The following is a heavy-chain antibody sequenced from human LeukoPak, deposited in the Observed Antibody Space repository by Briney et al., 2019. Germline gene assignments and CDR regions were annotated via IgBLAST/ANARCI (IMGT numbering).Heavy chain of an antibody. J-gene: IGHJ5*02. D-gene: IGHD5-18*01. CDR3: AREDTAMTNWFDP. Sequence: GGSLRLSCVGSGFTFSSHSMNWVRQAPGKGLEWVSSISSSSSSIYYADSVRGRFTISRDNAKNSLYLQMNSLRAEDTAVYYCAREDTAMTNWFDPWGQGTLVTVSS. V-gene: IGHV3-21*01. CDR1: GFTFSSHS. CDR2: ISSSSSSI.